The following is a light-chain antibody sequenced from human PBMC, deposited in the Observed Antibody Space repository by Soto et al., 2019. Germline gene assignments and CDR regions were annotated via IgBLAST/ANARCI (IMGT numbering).Light chain of an antibody. CDR2: GAS. J-gene: IGKJ5*01. V-gene: IGKV3-11*01. CDR1: QSVDSY. Sequence: EIXXAQXXASLSLCPGQRATLSCRASQSVDSYLVWYQQKPGQAPRLLIFGASNRATGIPARFSGSGSGTDFTLTINSLEPEDFAVYYCQQRSSWPITFGQGTRLEIK. CDR3: QQRSSWPIT.